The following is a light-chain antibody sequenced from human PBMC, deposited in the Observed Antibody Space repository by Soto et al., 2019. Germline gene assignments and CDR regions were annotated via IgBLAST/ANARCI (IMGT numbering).Light chain of an antibody. J-gene: IGKJ4*01. CDR1: QSIGTS. CDR3: QQLNSYPFT. V-gene: IGKV1-9*01. CDR2: AAS. Sequence: IQLTQSPSSLSAAVGDRVTITCRASQSIGTSLAWYQQKPEKAPNLLISAASTLQSGVPSRFSASGSGTDFALTISSLQPEDFATEYCQQLNSYPFTFGGGTKVEI.